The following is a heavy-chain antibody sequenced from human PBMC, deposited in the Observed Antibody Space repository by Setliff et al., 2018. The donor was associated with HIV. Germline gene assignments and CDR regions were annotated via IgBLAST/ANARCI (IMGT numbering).Heavy chain of an antibody. CDR1: GFTFDDYA. J-gene: IGHJ4*02. CDR2: IRSKAHGGTI. CDR3: TRDDPPGYCSSTTCPYLFDY. V-gene: IGHV3-49*03. Sequence: AGGSLRLSCTASGFTFDDYALTWFRQAPGKGLEWVSFIRSKAHGGTIEYAASVKGRFTISRDDSKTIAYLQMSGLKTEDTAVYFCTRDDPPGYCSSTTCPYLFDYWGRGTLVTVS. D-gene: IGHD2-2*01.